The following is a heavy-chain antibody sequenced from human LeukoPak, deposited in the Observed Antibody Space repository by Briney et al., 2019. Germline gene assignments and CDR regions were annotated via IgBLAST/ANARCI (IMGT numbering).Heavy chain of an antibody. CDR1: GGSISSSSYY. CDR3: ARNVDTAMAFDY. V-gene: IGHV4-39*01. CDR2: IYYSGST. Sequence: PSETLSLTCTVSGGSISSSSYYWGWIRQPPGKGLEWIGSIYYSGSTYYNPSLKSRATISVDTSKNQFSLKLSSVTAADTAVYYCARNVDTAMAFDYWGQGTLVTVSS. J-gene: IGHJ4*02. D-gene: IGHD5-18*01.